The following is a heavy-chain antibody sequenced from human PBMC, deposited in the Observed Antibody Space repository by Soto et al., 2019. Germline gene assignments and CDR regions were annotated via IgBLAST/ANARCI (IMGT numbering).Heavy chain of an antibody. CDR2: ISGSGSST. D-gene: IGHD3-16*01. J-gene: IGHJ6*02. CDR1: IFTIDSYA. Sequence: EVQLLESGGGLIQPGGSLRLSCAASIFTIDSYAMSWVRQAPGKGLEWVSSISGSGSSTYYADSVKGRVTISKDNSRKRLFRQKNSLRSWDTALFYCAIRTRWGSYGMDVWGQGTTVTVSS. CDR3: AIRTRWGSYGMDV. V-gene: IGHV3-23*01.